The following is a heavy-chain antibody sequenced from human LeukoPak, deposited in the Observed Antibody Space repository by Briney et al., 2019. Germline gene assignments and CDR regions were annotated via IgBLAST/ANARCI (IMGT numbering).Heavy chain of an antibody. J-gene: IGHJ4*02. D-gene: IGHD6-19*01. V-gene: IGHV3-30*18. CDR1: GFTFSSYG. Sequence: GRSLRLSCAASGFTFSSYGMHWVRQAPGKGLEWVAVISYDESNKYYADSVKGRFTISRDNSKNTLYLQMNSLRAEDTAVYYCAKDRGIAVAGYFDYWGQGTLVTVSS. CDR3: AKDRGIAVAGYFDY. CDR2: ISYDESNK.